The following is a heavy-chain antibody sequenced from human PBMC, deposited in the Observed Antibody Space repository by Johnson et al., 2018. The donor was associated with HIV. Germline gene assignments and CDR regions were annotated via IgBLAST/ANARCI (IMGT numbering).Heavy chain of an antibody. J-gene: IGHJ3*02. Sequence: QVQLVESGGGLVQPGRSLRLSCAASGFTFSSYAMHWVRQAPGKGLEWVAVISYDGSNKYYADSVKGRFTISRDNAKNSVYLEMNSLRVEDTAVYYCANFRYYYDTHDAFDIWGQGTMVTVSS. CDR2: ISYDGSNK. CDR1: GFTFSSYA. V-gene: IGHV3-30-3*01. D-gene: IGHD3-22*01. CDR3: ANFRYYYDTHDAFDI.